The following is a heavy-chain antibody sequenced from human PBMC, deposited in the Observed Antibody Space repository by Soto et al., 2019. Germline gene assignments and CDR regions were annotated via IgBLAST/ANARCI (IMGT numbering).Heavy chain of an antibody. Sequence: KQSQTLSLTCAVYGGSFSGYYWSWIRQPPGKGLEWIGEINHSGSTNYNPSLKSRVTISVDTSKNQFSLKLSSVTAADTAVYYCARGPMTTVTTFREPELDYWGQGTLVTVSS. V-gene: IGHV4-34*01. CDR2: INHSGST. D-gene: IGHD4-4*01. CDR1: GGSFSGYY. CDR3: ARGPMTTVTTFREPELDY. J-gene: IGHJ4*02.